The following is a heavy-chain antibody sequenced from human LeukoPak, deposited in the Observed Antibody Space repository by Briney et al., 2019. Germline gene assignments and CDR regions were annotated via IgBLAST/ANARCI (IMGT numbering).Heavy chain of an antibody. CDR3: VKAQLGGTLDY. V-gene: IGHV3-23*01. CDR1: GFTFSSYA. J-gene: IGHJ4*02. CDR2: ISGSGGST. Sequence: GGSLRLSCAASGFTFSSYAMSWVRQALGKGLEWVSGISGSGGSTYYADFVKGRFTISRDNSKNTLYLQMSSLRAEDTAVYYCVKAQLGGTLDYWGQGTLVTVSS. D-gene: IGHD1-1*01.